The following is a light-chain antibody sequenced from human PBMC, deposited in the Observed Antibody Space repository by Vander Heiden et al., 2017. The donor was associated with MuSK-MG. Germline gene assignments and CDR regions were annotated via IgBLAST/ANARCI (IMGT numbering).Light chain of an antibody. Sequence: FMLTQPHSVSESPGKTVPSYGARSSGSIVTNYVQRYQQRPGSSPTSVISENNKRPSGDPGRFSGSIDSASNAASLTIAGLNTEDEADYYGQAYDDNNLGVFGGGTKLTVL. J-gene: IGLJ2*01. V-gene: IGLV6-57*01. CDR2: ENN. CDR3: QAYDDNNLGV. CDR1: SGSIVTNY.